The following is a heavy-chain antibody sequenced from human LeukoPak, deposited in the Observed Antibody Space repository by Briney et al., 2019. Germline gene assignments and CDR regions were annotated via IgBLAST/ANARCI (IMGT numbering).Heavy chain of an antibody. D-gene: IGHD3-10*01. CDR2: ISSSSSYI. Sequence: GGSLRLSCAASGFTFSSYSMNWVRQAPGKGLEWVSSISSSSSYIYYADSVKGRFTISRDNAKNSLYLQMNSLRAEDTAVYYCARDGSWIYDGMDVWGRGTTVTVSS. CDR1: GFTFSSYS. J-gene: IGHJ6*02. V-gene: IGHV3-21*01. CDR3: ARDGSWIYDGMDV.